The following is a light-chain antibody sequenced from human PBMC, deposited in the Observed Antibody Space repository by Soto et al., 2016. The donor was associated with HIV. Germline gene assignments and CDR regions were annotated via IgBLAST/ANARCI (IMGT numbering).Light chain of an antibody. CDR1: QSISSW. Sequence: DIQMTQSPSTLSASVGDRVTITCRASQSISSWVAWYQQKPGKAPNLLIYKASSLESGVPSRFSGSGSGTEFTLTISSLQPDDFATYYCQQYNNNSWTFGQGTKVEIK. J-gene: IGKJ1*01. V-gene: IGKV1-5*03. CDR3: QQYNNNSWT. CDR2: KAS.